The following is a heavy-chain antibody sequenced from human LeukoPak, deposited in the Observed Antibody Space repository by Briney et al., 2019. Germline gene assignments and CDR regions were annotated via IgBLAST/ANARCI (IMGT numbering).Heavy chain of an antibody. CDR2: IYYSGST. CDR1: GGSFSGYY. Sequence: SSETLSLTCAVYGGSFSGYYWGWIRQTPGKGLEWIGSIYYSGSTYYSPSLKSRVTISVDTSKNQFSLKLTSVTAADTAVYYCARPQYRPGGWFDPWGQGTLVTVSS. CDR3: ARPQYRPGGWFDP. D-gene: IGHD2-2*01. V-gene: IGHV4-39*01. J-gene: IGHJ5*02.